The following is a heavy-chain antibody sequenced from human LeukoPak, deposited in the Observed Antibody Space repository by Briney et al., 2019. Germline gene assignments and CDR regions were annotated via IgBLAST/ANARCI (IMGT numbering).Heavy chain of an antibody. CDR1: GFTVSSSY. D-gene: IGHD2-2*03. CDR3: AKHGYCSGISCFFDF. J-gene: IGHJ4*02. CDR2: IYSGGGT. V-gene: IGHV3-66*04. Sequence: GGSLRLSCAASGFTVSSSYMNWVRQAPGKGLEWVSLIYSGGGTYYADSVKGRFTISRDNSKNTLYLQMNSLRAEDTALYYCAKHGYCSGISCFFDFWGQGTLVTVSS.